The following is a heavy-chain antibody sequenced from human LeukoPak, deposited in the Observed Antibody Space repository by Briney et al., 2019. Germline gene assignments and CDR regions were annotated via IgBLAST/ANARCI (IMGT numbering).Heavy chain of an antibody. V-gene: IGHV4-34*01. CDR1: GGSFSGYY. Sequence: SETLSLTCAVYGGSFSGYYWSWIRQPPGKGLEWIGEIKHSGSTNYNPSLKSRVTISVDTSKNQFSLKLSSVTAADTAVYYCARGRMGYYGSGRAGVWFDPWGQGTLVTVSS. CDR2: IKHSGST. J-gene: IGHJ5*02. D-gene: IGHD3-10*01. CDR3: ARGRMGYYGSGRAGVWFDP.